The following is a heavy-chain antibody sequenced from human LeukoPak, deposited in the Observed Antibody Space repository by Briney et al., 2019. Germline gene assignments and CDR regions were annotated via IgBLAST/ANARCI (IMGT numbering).Heavy chain of an antibody. J-gene: IGHJ5*02. D-gene: IGHD3-3*01. Sequence: ASVKVSCKASGYTFTGYYMHWVRQAPGQGLEWMGGIIPIFGTANYAQKFQGRVTITADESTSTAYMELSSLRSEDTAVYYCARDRNKATIFGVVRSRPNWFDPWGQGTLVTVSS. CDR2: IIPIFGTA. CDR1: GYTFTGYY. CDR3: ARDRNKATIFGVVRSRPNWFDP. V-gene: IGHV1-69*13.